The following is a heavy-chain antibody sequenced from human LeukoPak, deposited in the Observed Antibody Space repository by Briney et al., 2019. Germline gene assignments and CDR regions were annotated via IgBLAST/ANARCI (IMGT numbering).Heavy chain of an antibody. J-gene: IGHJ3*02. Sequence: ASVKVSCKASGGTFISYVISWVRQAPGQGLEWMGGIIPIFGTANYAQKFQGRVTITADESTSTAYMELSSLRSEDTAVYYCASAYYDSSGYYYAPPRAFDIWGQGTMVTVSS. CDR3: ASAYYDSSGYYYAPPRAFDI. D-gene: IGHD3-22*01. CDR2: IIPIFGTA. CDR1: GGTFISYV. V-gene: IGHV1-69*13.